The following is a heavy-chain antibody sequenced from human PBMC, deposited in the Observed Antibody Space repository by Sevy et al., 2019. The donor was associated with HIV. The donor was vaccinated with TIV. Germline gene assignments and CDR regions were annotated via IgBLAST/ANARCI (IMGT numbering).Heavy chain of an antibody. J-gene: IGHJ6*02. V-gene: IGHV3-15*01. CDR3: TTDLTGIAARPFYYYYGMDV. CDR2: IKSKTDGGTT. CDR1: GFTFSNAW. D-gene: IGHD6-6*01. Sequence: GGLRLSCAASGFTFSNAWMSWVRQAPGKGLEWVGRIKSKTDGGTTDYAAPVKGRFTISRDDSKNTLYLQMNSLKTEDTAVYYCTTDLTGIAARPFYYYYGMDVWGQGTTVTVSS.